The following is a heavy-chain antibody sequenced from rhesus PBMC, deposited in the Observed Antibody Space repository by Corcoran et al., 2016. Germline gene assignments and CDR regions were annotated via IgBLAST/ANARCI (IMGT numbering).Heavy chain of an antibody. J-gene: IGHJ4*01. D-gene: IGHD3-9*01. CDR2: INGNSAST. V-gene: IGHV4S9*01. Sequence: QVQLQESGPGLVKPSETLSLTCAVSSGSISDYYYWNWIRQPPGPGLEWIGNINGNSASTYYNPSLKIRVTISKDTSKNQFFLKLSSVTAADTAVYYCARGPYEDDYGYFVDYWGQGVLVTVSS. CDR3: ARGPYEDDYGYFVDY. CDR1: SGSISDYYY.